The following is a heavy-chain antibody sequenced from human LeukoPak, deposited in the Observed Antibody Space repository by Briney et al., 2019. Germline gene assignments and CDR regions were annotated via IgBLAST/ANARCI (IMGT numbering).Heavy chain of an antibody. CDR3: ATTFQGYSGYDPLDY. V-gene: IGHV1-3*01. J-gene: IGHJ4*02. CDR1: GYTFSSYA. CDR2: INAGNANT. Sequence: GASVKVSCKASGYTFSSYAMHWVRQAPGQRLEWMGWINAGNANTKYSQKFQGRVTITRDTSASTAYMELSSLRSEDTAVYYCATTFQGYSGYDPLDYWGQGTLVTVSS. D-gene: IGHD5-12*01.